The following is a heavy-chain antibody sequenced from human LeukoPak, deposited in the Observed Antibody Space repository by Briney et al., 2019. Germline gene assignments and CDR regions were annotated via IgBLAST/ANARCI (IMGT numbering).Heavy chain of an antibody. CDR1: GGSFSGYY. V-gene: IGHV4-34*01. CDR2: INHSGST. CDR3: ARGPTVRRSSSLYYYYYYMDV. D-gene: IGHD6-6*01. Sequence: SETLSLTCAVYGGSFSGYYWSWIRQPPGKGLEWIGEINHSGSTNYNPSLKSRVTISVDTSKNQFSLKLSSVTAADTAVYYCARGPTVRRSSSLYYYYYYMDVWGKGTTVTVSS. J-gene: IGHJ6*03.